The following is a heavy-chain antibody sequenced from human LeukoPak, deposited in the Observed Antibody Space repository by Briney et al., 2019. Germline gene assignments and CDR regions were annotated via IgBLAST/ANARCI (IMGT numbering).Heavy chain of an antibody. V-gene: IGHV1-46*01. Sequence: ASVKVSCKASGFRFTGYWMHWVRQAPGQGPEWMGIIDPSGHITNSAQKFQGRLTVTRDTPTSTVYMELSSLRSDDTAVYYCVRDNSIADRGWWFDPWGQGTLVTVSS. CDR1: GFRFTGYW. CDR2: IDPSGHIT. D-gene: IGHD1-14*01. J-gene: IGHJ5*02. CDR3: VRDNSIADRGWWFDP.